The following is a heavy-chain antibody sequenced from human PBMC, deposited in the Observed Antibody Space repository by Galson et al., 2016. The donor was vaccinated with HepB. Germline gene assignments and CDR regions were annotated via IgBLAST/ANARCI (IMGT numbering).Heavy chain of an antibody. CDR1: GGSISSYY. J-gene: IGHJ4*02. CDR2: MYYSGSI. CDR3: AREGAGPCDY. V-gene: IGHV4-59*01. Sequence: ETLSLTCAVSGGSISSYYWSWIRQPPGKGLEWIGYMYYSGSINYNPSLKSRVTMSLDPSKNQFSLKLSSVTAADTAVYYCAREGAGPCDYWGQGTLVTVSS.